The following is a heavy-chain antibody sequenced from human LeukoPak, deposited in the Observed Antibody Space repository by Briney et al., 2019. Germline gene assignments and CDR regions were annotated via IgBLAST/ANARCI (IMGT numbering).Heavy chain of an antibody. V-gene: IGHV3-23*03. CDR3: AKDLGCSSTSCYFDY. J-gene: IGHJ4*02. D-gene: IGHD2-2*01. CDR1: GFTFADYA. Sequence: PGGSLRLSCTASGFTFADYAMTWVRQAPGKGLVWVSLMNSEGSRTNYADSVRGRFTNSRDNAKNTLYLQMNGLRAEDTAVYYCAKDLGCSSTSCYFDYWGQGTLVTVSS. CDR2: MNSEGSRT.